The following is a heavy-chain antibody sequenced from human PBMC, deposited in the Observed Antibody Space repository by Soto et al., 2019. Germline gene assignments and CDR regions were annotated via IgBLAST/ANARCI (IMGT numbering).Heavy chain of an antibody. CDR1: GGTFSSYA. J-gene: IGHJ6*02. Sequence: SVKVSCKASGGTFSSYAISWVRQAPGQGLEWMGGIIPILGTANYAQKFQGRVTITADESTSTAYMELSSLRSEDTAVYYCARGITMIVVAFGEKAAYYYGMDVWGQGTTVTVSS. CDR3: ARGITMIVVAFGEKAAYYYGMDV. D-gene: IGHD3-22*01. V-gene: IGHV1-69*13. CDR2: IIPILGTA.